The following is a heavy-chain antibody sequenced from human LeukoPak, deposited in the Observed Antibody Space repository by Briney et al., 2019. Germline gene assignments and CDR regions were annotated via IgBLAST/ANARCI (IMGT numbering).Heavy chain of an antibody. CDR1: GFTFSSYS. CDR2: ISSSSSYI. V-gene: IGHV3-21*04. J-gene: IGHJ6*03. D-gene: IGHD3-10*01. CDR3: AKEGIAMVRGVYGGGLYYYYYMDV. Sequence: GGSLRLSCAASGFTFSSYSMNWVRQAPGKGLEWVSSISSSSSYIYYADSVKGRFTISRDNAKNSLYLQMNSLRAEDTAVYYCAKEGIAMVRGVYGGGLYYYYYMDVWGKGTTVTISS.